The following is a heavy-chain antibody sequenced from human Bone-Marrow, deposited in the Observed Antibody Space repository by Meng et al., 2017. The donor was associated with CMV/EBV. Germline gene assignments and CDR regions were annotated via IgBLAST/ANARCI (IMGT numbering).Heavy chain of an antibody. CDR2: IVVGSGNT. CDR1: GFTFTSSA. V-gene: IGHV1-58*01. D-gene: IGHD4-11*01. Sequence: SVKVSCKASGFTFTSSAVQWVRQARGQRLEWIGWIVVGSGNTNYAQKFQERVTITRDMSTSTAYMELSSLRSEDTAVYYCAALPMNTESYNFDDWGQGTMVTVSS. J-gene: IGHJ4*02. CDR3: AALPMNTESYNFDD.